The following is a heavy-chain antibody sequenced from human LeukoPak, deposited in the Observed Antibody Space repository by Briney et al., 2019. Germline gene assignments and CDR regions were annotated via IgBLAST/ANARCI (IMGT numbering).Heavy chain of an antibody. Sequence: GGSLRLSCAASGFTVSSNSMSWVRQAPGKGLEWVSVIHSGGSTYYADSVKGRFTISRDNSKNTLFLQMNSLRAEDTAVYYCARAAAYCSGGSCYFDYWGREPWSPSPQ. V-gene: IGHV3-53*01. CDR1: GFTVSSNS. J-gene: IGHJ4*02. D-gene: IGHD2-15*01. CDR2: IHSGGST. CDR3: ARAAAYCSGGSCYFDY.